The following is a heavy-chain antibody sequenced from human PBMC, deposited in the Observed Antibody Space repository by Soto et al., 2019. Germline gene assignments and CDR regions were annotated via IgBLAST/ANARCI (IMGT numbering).Heavy chain of an antibody. CDR3: AKRSCSSTFDY. CDR2: ISGSDDST. V-gene: IGHV3-23*01. CDR1: GFTFSSYA. J-gene: IGHJ4*02. Sequence: EVQLLESGGGLVQPGESLRLSCAASGFTFSSYAMSWVRQAPGKGLEWVSVISGSDDSTYYADSVKGRFTISRDNSKNPRYLQMNSLRAEDTAVYYCAKRSCSSTFDYWGQGTLVTVSS. D-gene: IGHD6-6*01.